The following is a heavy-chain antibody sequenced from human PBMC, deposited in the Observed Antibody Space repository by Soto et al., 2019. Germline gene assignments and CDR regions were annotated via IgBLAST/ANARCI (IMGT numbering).Heavy chain of an antibody. CDR2: IGTLSDT. CDR3: ARGRSFSYDSTPPPLFDP. CDR1: GFTFSTFD. V-gene: IGHV3-13*01. Sequence: GGSLRLSCAGSGFTFSTFDIHWVRQAPGKGLEWVSGIGTLSDTFYAASVQGRFTISRQNAKNSVYLQMNSLRAGDTAFYYCARGRSFSYDSTPPPLFDPWGQGTLVTVSS. J-gene: IGHJ5*02. D-gene: IGHD3-10*01.